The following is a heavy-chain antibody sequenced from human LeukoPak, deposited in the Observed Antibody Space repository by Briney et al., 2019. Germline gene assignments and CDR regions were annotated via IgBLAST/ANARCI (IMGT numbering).Heavy chain of an antibody. D-gene: IGHD1-26*01. Sequence: PGGSLRLSCAASGFTFSSYEMNWVRQAPGKGLEWVSYISSSGSTIYYADSVKGRFTISRDNSKNTLYLQMNSLRAEDTAVYYCARDRRYSGSYWADIWGQGTMVTVSS. CDR2: ISSSGSTI. J-gene: IGHJ3*02. CDR1: GFTFSSYE. V-gene: IGHV3-48*03. CDR3: ARDRRYSGSYWADI.